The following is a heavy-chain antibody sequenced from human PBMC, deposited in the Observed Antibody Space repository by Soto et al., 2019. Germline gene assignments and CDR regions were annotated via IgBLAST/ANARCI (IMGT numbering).Heavy chain of an antibody. CDR2: IYYSGST. V-gene: IGHV4-59*01. D-gene: IGHD5-12*01. J-gene: IGHJ4*02. Sequence: SETLSLTCTVXGGCISSYYWSWIRQPPGKGLEWIGYIYYSGSTNYNPSLKSRVTISVDTSKNQFSLKLSSVTAADTAVYYCAREGYGDYFDYWGQGTLVTVSS. CDR3: AREGYGDYFDY. CDR1: GGCISSYY.